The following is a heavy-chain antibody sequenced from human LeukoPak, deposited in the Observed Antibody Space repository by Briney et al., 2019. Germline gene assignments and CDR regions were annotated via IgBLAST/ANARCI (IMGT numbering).Heavy chain of an antibody. Sequence: SVKVSCKASGGTFSSYAISWVRQAPGQGLEWMGRIVPILGIANYAQKFQGRVTITADKSTSTAYMELSSLRSEDTAVYYCARATYYYDSSGYYYYYYGMDVWGQGTTVTVSS. CDR3: ARATYYYDSSGYYYYYYGMDV. CDR1: GGTFSSYA. V-gene: IGHV1-69*04. J-gene: IGHJ6*02. D-gene: IGHD3-22*01. CDR2: IVPILGIA.